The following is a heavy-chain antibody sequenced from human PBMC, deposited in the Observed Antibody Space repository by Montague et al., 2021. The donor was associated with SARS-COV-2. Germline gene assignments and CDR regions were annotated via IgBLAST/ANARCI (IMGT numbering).Heavy chain of an antibody. J-gene: IGHJ3*02. CDR3: ARGYYDILTNYYDAFDI. CDR2: IDWDDDK. D-gene: IGHD3-9*01. CDR1: GFSLSTSGMR. Sequence: PALVTPTQTLTLTCTLSGFSLSTSGMRASWIRQPPGKALEWLARIDWDDDKFYSTSLKTRLTISKDTSKNQVVLTMTNMDPVDTATYYCARGYYDILTNYYDAFDIWGQGTMVTVSS. V-gene: IGHV2-70*04.